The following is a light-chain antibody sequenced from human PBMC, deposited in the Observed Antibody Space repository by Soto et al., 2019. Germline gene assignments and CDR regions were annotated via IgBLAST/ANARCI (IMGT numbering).Light chain of an antibody. J-gene: IGKJ2*01. V-gene: IGKV4-1*01. CDR2: WAS. Sequence: DIVMTQSPDSLAVSLGERATINCKSSRNILYSSNNKTYLAWYQQKSGRPPKVLIYWASTRESGVPDRFSDSGSGTDFTLTISSLQAEDVAVYYCHQYYTPPYTFGQGTKLEIK. CDR3: HQYYTPPYT. CDR1: RNILYSSNNKTY.